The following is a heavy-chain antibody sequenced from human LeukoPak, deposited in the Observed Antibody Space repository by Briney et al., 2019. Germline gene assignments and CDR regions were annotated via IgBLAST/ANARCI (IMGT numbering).Heavy chain of an antibody. J-gene: IGHJ4*02. V-gene: IGHV3-23*01. D-gene: IGHD3-10*01. CDR2: ISGSGGST. Sequence: PGVSLRLSCAASGFTFSGYAMSWVRQAPGKGLEWVSAISGSGGSTYYADSVKGRFTISRDNSKNTLYLQMNSLRAEDTAVYYCAKDRYYGSGSYFYFDYWGQGTLVTVSS. CDR1: GFTFSGYA. CDR3: AKDRYYGSGSYFYFDY.